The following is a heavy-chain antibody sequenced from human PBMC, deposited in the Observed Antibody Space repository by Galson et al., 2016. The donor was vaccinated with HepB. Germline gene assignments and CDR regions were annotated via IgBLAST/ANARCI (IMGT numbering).Heavy chain of an antibody. V-gene: IGHV3-7*05. D-gene: IGHD5-24*01. CDR3: ARAIATSY. J-gene: IGHJ4*02. Sequence: SLRLSCAASGFTFSSFWMSWVRQAPGKGLEWVANIKQDGSGKSYVDSVKGRFTISRDNAKNSLFLQMNSLRADDTAIYYCARAIATSYWGQGALVTVSS. CDR2: IKQDGSGK. CDR1: GFTFSSFW.